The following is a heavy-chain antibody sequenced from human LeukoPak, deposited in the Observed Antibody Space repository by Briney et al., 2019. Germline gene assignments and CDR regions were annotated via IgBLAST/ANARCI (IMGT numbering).Heavy chain of an antibody. J-gene: IGHJ5*02. Sequence: SETLSLTCTVSGGSISSGSYYWSWIWQPAGKGLEWIGRIYTSGSTNYNPSLKSRVTISVDTSKNQFSLKLSSVTAADTAVYYCARGTLGYCSGGSCWHWFDPWGQGTLVTVSS. CDR3: ARGTLGYCSGGSCWHWFDP. D-gene: IGHD2-15*01. CDR2: IYTSGST. CDR1: GGSISSGSYY. V-gene: IGHV4-61*02.